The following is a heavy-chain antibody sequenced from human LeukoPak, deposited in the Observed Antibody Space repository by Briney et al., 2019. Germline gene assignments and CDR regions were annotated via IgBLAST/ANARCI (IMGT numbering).Heavy chain of an antibody. V-gene: IGHV1-8*01. CDR2: VHPKSGNT. Sequence: GASVKVSCKVSGYPFTTYEINWVRQAPGQGLEWMGWVHPKSGNTAYAQKFQDRVTMTRDTSISTVYMELSSLRSEDTAMYFCTRGPRDDPWGQETLVTVPS. CDR3: TRGPRDDP. CDR1: GYPFTTYE. J-gene: IGHJ5*02.